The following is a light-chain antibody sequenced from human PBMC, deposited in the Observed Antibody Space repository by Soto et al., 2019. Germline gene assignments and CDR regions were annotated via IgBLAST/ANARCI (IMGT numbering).Light chain of an antibody. CDR2: DVS. CDR3: CSYAGSYTYV. J-gene: IGLJ1*01. CDR1: SSDLAGLNY. Sequence: QSALTQPASVSGSPGQSITIPCTGRSSDLAGLNYVSWYQQHPGKAPKLMIYDVSKRPSGVPDRFSGSKSGNTASLTISGLRAEDEADYYCCSYAGSYTYVFGTGTKVTVL. V-gene: IGLV2-11*01.